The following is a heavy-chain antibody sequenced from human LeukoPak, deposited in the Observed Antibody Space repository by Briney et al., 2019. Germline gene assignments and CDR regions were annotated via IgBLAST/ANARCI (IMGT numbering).Heavy chain of an antibody. J-gene: IGHJ6*03. CDR2: IYYSGST. CDR3: ARGRSSMVRGYYYYYMDV. CDR1: GGSISSGGYS. V-gene: IGHV4-61*08. Sequence: QASETLSLTCAVSGGSISSGGYSWSWIRQPPGKGLEWIGYIYYSGSTYYNPSLKSRVTISVDTSKNQFSLKLSSVTAADTAVYYCARGRSSMVRGYYYYYMDVWGKGTTVTVSS. D-gene: IGHD3-10*01.